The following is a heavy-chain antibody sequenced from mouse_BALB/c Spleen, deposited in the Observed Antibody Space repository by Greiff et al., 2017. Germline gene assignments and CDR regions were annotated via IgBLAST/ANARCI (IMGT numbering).Heavy chain of an antibody. Sequence: VQLHQSGTVLARPGASVKMSCKASGYTFTSYWMHWVKQRPGQGLEWIGAIYPGNSDTSYNQKFKGKAKLTAVTSTSTAYMELSSLTNEDSAVYYCTAGAYGHVECDYWGRGTTLTVSS. V-gene: IGHV1-5*01. CDR3: TAGAYGHVECDY. CDR1: GYTFTSYW. J-gene: IGHJ2*01. D-gene: IGHD2-2*01. CDR2: IYPGNSDT.